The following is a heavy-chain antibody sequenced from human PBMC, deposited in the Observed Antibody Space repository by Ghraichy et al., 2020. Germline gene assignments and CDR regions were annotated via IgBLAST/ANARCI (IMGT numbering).Heavy chain of an antibody. V-gene: IGHV1-69*13. CDR2: IIPIFGTA. CDR3: ARVGLYDPPSGYGMDV. CDR1: GGTFSSYA. D-gene: IGHD5/OR15-5a*01. Sequence: SVKVSCKASGGTFSSYAISWVRQAPGQGLEWMGGIIPIFGTANYAQKFQGRVTITADESTSTAYMELSSLRSEDTAVYYCARVGLYDPPSGYGMDVWGQGTTVTVSS. J-gene: IGHJ6*02.